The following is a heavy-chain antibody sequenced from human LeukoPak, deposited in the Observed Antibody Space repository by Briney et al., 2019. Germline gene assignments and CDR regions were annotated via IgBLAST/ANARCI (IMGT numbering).Heavy chain of an antibody. Sequence: ASVKVSCKASVYTFTSYYMHWVRQAPGQGLEWMGWINPNRGGTNYVQKFQGRVTMTRDTSISTAYMELSRLRSDDTAVYYCARDVAGYCSGGSCHDYWGQGTLVTVSS. CDR3: ARDVAGYCSGGSCHDY. CDR2: INPNRGGT. V-gene: IGHV1-2*02. D-gene: IGHD2-15*01. J-gene: IGHJ4*02. CDR1: VYTFTSYY.